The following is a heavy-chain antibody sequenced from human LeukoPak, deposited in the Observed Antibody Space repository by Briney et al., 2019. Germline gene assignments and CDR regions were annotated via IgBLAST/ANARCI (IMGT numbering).Heavy chain of an antibody. Sequence: GGSLRLSCAVSGFTFNSHAMCWVRQAPGKGLEWVSSIDFSGGSTYYADSVKGRFNNSKDNSKNTLYLQMNSLRGEDTALYFCANEVRPNDYWGQGTLVTVSS. J-gene: IGHJ4*02. CDR3: ANEVRPNDY. CDR2: IDFSGGST. V-gene: IGHV3-23*01. CDR1: GFTFNSHA. D-gene: IGHD4/OR15-4a*01.